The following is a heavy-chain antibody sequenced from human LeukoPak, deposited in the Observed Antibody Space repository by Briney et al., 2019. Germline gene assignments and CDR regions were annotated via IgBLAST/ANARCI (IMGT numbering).Heavy chain of an antibody. V-gene: IGHV4-4*07. CDR1: GGSISSYY. CDR3: ARVVYDSSGYYFYAFDI. CDR2: IYTSGST. J-gene: IGHJ3*02. D-gene: IGHD3-22*01. Sequence: SETLSLTCTVSGGSISSYYWSWIRQPARKGLEWIGRIYTSGSTNYNPSLKSRVTMSVDTSKNQFSLKLSSVTAADTAVYYCARVVYDSSGYYFYAFDIWGQGTMVTVSS.